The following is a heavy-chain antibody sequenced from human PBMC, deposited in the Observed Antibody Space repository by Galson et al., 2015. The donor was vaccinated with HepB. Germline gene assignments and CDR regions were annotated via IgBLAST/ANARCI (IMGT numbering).Heavy chain of an antibody. CDR3: ARAGGSGNEGWFDP. CDR2: IYSGGST. J-gene: IGHJ5*02. V-gene: IGHV3-66*01. CDR1: GFTVSSNY. Sequence: SLRLSCAASGFTVSSNYKRWVRQAPGKGLEWVSVIYSGGSTYNADPVKGRFTISRDNSKNTLYLQMDSLRAEDTAVYYCARAGGSGNEGWFDPWGQGTLVSGTS. D-gene: IGHD3-10*01.